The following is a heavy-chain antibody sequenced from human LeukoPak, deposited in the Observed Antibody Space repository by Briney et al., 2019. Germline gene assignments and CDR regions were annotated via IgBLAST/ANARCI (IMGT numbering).Heavy chain of an antibody. CDR1: GFTFRSHA. J-gene: IGHJ4*02. D-gene: IGHD7-27*01. V-gene: IGHV3-23*01. Sequence: GGSLRLSCAGSGFTFRSHAMGWVRQAPEKGLEFVSGIYENGGTTYYADSVKGRFSISRDNSKNTLYLQMDSLRGEDTAVYYCARAPRSWGFDYWGQGTLVTVSS. CDR3: ARAPRSWGFDY. CDR2: IYENGGTT.